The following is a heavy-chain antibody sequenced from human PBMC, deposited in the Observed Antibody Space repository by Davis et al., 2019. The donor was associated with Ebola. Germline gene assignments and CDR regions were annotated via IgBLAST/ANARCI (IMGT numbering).Heavy chain of an antibody. V-gene: IGHV4-34*01. J-gene: IGHJ5*02. CDR3: ACALTTARRWFDP. CDR1: GGSISSYY. CDR2: INHSGST. Sequence: PSATLSPPCTVLGGSISSYYSSWIRQPPGKGLEWIGEINHSGSTNYNPSLKSRVTISVDTSKNKFPLKRSSVTAADTAVYYGACALTTARRWFDPWGQGTLVTVSS. D-gene: IGHD1-1*01.